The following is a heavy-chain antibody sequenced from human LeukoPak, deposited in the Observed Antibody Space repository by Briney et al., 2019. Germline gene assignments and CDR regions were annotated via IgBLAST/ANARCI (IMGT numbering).Heavy chain of an antibody. Sequence: PGGSLRLSCADSGFTFSNYAMSWVRQAPGKGLEWVSYISSSGSTIYYADSVKGRFTISRDNAKNALYLQMNSLRAEDTAVYYCARDGPYDSSGYFDSWGQGTLVTVSS. CDR3: ARDGPYDSSGYFDS. J-gene: IGHJ4*02. CDR2: ISSSGSTI. V-gene: IGHV3-48*03. D-gene: IGHD3-22*01. CDR1: GFTFSNYA.